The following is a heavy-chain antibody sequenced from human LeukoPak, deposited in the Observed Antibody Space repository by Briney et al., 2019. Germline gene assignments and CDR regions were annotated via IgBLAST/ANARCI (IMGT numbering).Heavy chain of an antibody. D-gene: IGHD6-19*01. Sequence: GGSLRPCCAASGFTFITYAMNWVRQAPGKGLEWVSAISGSGGTTYYADSVKGRFSISRDNSKNTLYLQMNSLRGEDTAVYYSAKDRNGWPTKFDCWGQGSLDTVFS. J-gene: IGHJ4*02. CDR2: ISGSGGTT. CDR3: AKDRNGWPTKFDC. CDR1: GFTFITYA. V-gene: IGHV3-23*01.